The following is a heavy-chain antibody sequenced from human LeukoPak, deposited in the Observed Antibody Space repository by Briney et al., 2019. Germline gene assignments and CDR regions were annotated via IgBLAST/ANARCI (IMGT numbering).Heavy chain of an antibody. CDR3: ARSVGGWLGYSSSRVPDAFDI. D-gene: IGHD6-13*01. CDR2: IIPILGIA. CDR1: GGTFSSYA. J-gene: IGHJ3*02. Sequence: SVKVSCKASGGTFSSYAISWVRQAPGEGLEWMGRIIPILGIANYAQKFQGRVTITADKSTSTAYMELSSLRSEDTAVYYCARSVGGWLGYSSSRVPDAFDIWGQGTMVTVSS. V-gene: IGHV1-69*04.